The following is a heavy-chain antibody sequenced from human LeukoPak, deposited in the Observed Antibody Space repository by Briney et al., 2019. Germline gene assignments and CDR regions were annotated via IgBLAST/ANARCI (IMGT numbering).Heavy chain of an antibody. D-gene: IGHD3-22*01. CDR1: GGSISSYY. V-gene: IGHV4-34*01. J-gene: IGHJ4*02. Sequence: SETLSLTCTVSGGSISSYYWSWIRQPPGKGLEWIGEINHSGSTNYNPSLKSRVTISVDTSKNQFSLKLSSVTAADTAVYYCARNYYDSSTKFDYWGQGTLVTVSS. CDR3: ARNYYDSSTKFDY. CDR2: INHSGST.